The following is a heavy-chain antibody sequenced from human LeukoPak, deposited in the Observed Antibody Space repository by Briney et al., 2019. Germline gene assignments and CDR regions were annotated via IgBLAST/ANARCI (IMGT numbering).Heavy chain of an antibody. D-gene: IGHD1-1*01. Sequence: GGSLRLSCAASGFTFDDYAMHWVRQAPGKGLEWVSGISWNSGSIGYADSVKGRFTISRDNAKNSLYLQMNSLRAEDTALYYCAKGTGAVDAFDTWGQGTMVTASS. V-gene: IGHV3-9*01. J-gene: IGHJ3*02. CDR2: ISWNSGSI. CDR1: GFTFDDYA. CDR3: AKGTGAVDAFDT.